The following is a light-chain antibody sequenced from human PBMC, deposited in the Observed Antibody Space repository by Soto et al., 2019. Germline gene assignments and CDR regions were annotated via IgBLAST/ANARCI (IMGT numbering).Light chain of an antibody. J-gene: IGKJ1*01. CDR1: QSVSSK. CDR3: QHYSTWIWT. Sequence: EIVMTQSPATLSVSPGERATLSCRASQSVSSKLAWYQQKPGQGPRLLIYGASTRATGIPARFSGSGSATELTLTISSLQSEDFAVYSCQHYSTWIWTFGQGAKVEI. CDR2: GAS. V-gene: IGKV3-15*01.